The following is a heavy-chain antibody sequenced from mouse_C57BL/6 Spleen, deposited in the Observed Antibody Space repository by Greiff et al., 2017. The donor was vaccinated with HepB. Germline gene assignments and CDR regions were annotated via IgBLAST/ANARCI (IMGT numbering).Heavy chain of an antibody. CDR2: IRLKSDNYAT. CDR1: GFTFSNYW. CDR3: TGTYFDV. J-gene: IGHJ1*03. V-gene: IGHV6-3*01. Sequence: DVMLVESGGGLVQPGGSMKLSCVASGFTFSNYWMNWVRQSPEKGLEWVAQIRLKSDNYATHYAESVKGRFTISRDDSKSSVYLQMNNLRAEDTGIYYGTGTYFDVWGKGTTVTVSS.